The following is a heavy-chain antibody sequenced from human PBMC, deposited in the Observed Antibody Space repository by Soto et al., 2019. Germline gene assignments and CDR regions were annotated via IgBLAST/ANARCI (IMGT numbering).Heavy chain of an antibody. CDR1: GYTFTNYG. J-gene: IGHJ3*01. Sequence: QVHLVQSGAEVKRPGASMKVSCKAYGYTFTNYGVTWVRQAPRQGLEWLGWISTYNGNTNYARKFQGRVTMTTDTSSSTAYLELRSLRSDDTAIYYCARPRADAFDFWGQGTMVTVSS. CDR3: ARPRADAFDF. V-gene: IGHV1-18*01. CDR2: ISTYNGNT.